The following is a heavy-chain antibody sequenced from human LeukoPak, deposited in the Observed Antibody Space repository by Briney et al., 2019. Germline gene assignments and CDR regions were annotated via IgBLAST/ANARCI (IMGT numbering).Heavy chain of an antibody. CDR1: GGSISSSSYY. CDR3: ASIKYSGPVDY. Sequence: PSETLSLTCTVSGGSISSSSYYWGWIRQPPGKGLEWIGSIYYSGSTYYNPSLKSRVTISVDTSKNQFSLKLSSVTAADTAVYYCASIKYSGPVDYWGQGTLVTVSS. V-gene: IGHV4-39*07. J-gene: IGHJ4*02. CDR2: IYYSGST. D-gene: IGHD5-12*01.